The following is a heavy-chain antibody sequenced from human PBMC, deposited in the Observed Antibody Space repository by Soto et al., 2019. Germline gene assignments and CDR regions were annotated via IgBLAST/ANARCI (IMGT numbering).Heavy chain of an antibody. Sequence: GESLKICCKGSGYSFTSYWISWVRQMPGKGLEWMGRIDPSDSYTNYSPSFQGHVTISADKSISTAYLQWSSLKASDTAMYYCARHSTPHSSSDPQVYWGQGTLVTVSS. V-gene: IGHV5-10-1*01. CDR2: IDPSDSYT. CDR1: GYSFTSYW. D-gene: IGHD6-6*01. J-gene: IGHJ4*02. CDR3: ARHSTPHSSSDPQVY.